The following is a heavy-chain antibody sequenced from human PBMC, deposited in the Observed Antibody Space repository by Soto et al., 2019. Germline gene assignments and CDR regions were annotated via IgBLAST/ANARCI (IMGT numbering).Heavy chain of an antibody. V-gene: IGHV4-34*01. Sequence: PSKTLYLTCAVYHGSFSEDYWSRIRQPPGKGLDWIGEVNHDGRTNYNPSLKSRVSISVDTSKNQFSLRLSSLTAADSAFYCCASALWDYWGQGISVPVSS. CDR1: HGSFSEDY. J-gene: IGHJ4*01. D-gene: IGHD3-10*01. CDR3: ASALWDY. CDR2: VNHDGRT.